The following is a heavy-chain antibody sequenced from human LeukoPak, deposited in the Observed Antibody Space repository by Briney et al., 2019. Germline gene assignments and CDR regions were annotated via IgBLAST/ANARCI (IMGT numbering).Heavy chain of an antibody. CDR3: ARSPYGSGSYY. CDR2: IYYSGTT. D-gene: IGHD3-10*01. CDR1: GGSTSSGDYY. Sequence: SQTLSLTCTVSGGSTSSGDYYWSWIRQPPGKGLEWIGYIYYSGTTYYNPSLKSRVTISVDTSKNQFSLKLTSVTAADTAVYYCARSPYGSGSYYWGQGTLVTVSS. J-gene: IGHJ4*02. V-gene: IGHV4-30-4*01.